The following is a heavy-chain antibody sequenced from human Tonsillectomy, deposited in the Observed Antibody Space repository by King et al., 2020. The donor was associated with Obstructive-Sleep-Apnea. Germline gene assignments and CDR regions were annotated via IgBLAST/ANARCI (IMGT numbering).Heavy chain of an antibody. Sequence: TLKESGPTLVKPTQTLTLTCTFSGFSLSASEVGVGWIRQPPGKALEWLALIYWDDVKRYSPSLERRLTISKDTSKNQEVLTMTNMDPVDTATYYCAHRLTGMRATVWGQGTLVTVSS. CDR1: GFSLSASEVG. J-gene: IGHJ4*02. CDR2: IYWDDVK. CDR3: AHRLTGMRATV. D-gene: IGHD1-26*01. V-gene: IGHV2-5*02.